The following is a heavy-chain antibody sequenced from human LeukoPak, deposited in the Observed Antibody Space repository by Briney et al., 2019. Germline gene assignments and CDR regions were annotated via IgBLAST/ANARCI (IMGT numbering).Heavy chain of an antibody. J-gene: IGHJ4*02. CDR3: AREPYYYDSSGGVFDY. V-gene: IGHV4-39*07. CDR1: GGSVSSSSYC. D-gene: IGHD3-22*01. CDR2: TYYRGST. Sequence: SPSLSLARTLSGGSVSSSSYCCGWIREPAWKGLEWYGSTYYRGSTYYNASIKSRVTISVDTSKNPFSLKLSSVTAADTAVYYCAREPYYYDSSGGVFDYWGQGTPVTVSS.